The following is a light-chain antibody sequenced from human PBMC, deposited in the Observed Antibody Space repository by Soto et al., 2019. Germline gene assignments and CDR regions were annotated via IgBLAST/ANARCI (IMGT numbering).Light chain of an antibody. V-gene: IGKV3-20*01. J-gene: IGKJ4*01. Sequence: ELVLTQSPCTLSLYPGERATLSCRASQSVGNNYLAWYQQKPGPAPRLLIHTASRRATVIPDRFSGSGSGTDFTRNITRLEPADVAVYYCHQHAAAPLTFGGGTRVEIQ. CDR3: HQHAAAPLT. CDR1: QSVGNNY. CDR2: TAS.